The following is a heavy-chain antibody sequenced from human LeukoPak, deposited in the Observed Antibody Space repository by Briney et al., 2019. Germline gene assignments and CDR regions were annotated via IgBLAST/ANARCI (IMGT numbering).Heavy chain of an antibody. V-gene: IGHV1-69*13. J-gene: IGHJ1*01. Sequence: ASVKVSCKASGGTFSSYAISWVRQAPGQGLEWMGGIIPIFGTANYAQKFQGRVTITADESTSTAYMELSRLRSDDTAVYYCARGPYCSSSSCYYGTELAAEYFHHWGQGTLATVSS. CDR3: ARGPYCSSSSCYYGTELAAEYFHH. CDR2: IIPIFGTA. D-gene: IGHD2-2*01. CDR1: GGTFSSYA.